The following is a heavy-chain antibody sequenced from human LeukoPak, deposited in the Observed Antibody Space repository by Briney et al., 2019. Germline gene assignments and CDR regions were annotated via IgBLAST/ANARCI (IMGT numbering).Heavy chain of an antibody. CDR2: IYHSGSS. Sequence: SETLSLTCTVSGYSISSGYYWSWIRQPPGKGLEWIGYIYHSGSSYYNPSLKSRVTISVDRSKNQFSLRLSSVTATDTAVYYCARVLMGSSTSYYYYYMDVWGKGTTVTVSS. D-gene: IGHD3-10*01. CDR1: GYSISSGYY. CDR3: ARVLMGSSTSYYYYYMDV. J-gene: IGHJ6*03. V-gene: IGHV4-38-2*02.